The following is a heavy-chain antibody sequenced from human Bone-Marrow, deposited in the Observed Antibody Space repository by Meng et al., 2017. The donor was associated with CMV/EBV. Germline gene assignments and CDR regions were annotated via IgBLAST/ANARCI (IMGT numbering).Heavy chain of an antibody. CDR3: ATDRGKVGLRIYSYYGMDV. V-gene: IGHV1-8*01. CDR2: MNPNSGNT. Sequence: ASVKISCKASGYTFTSYDINWVRQATGQGLEWMGWMNPNSGNTGYAQKFQGRVTMTRNTSISTAYMELSSLRSEDTAVYYCATDRGKVGLRIYSYYGMDVWGQGTTVTVSS. CDR1: GYTFTSYD. J-gene: IGHJ6*02. D-gene: IGHD1-26*01.